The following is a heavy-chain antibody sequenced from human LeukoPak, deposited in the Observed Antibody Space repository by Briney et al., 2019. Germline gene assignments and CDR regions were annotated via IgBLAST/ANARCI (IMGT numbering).Heavy chain of an antibody. D-gene: IGHD6-13*01. CDR2: ISAYNGNT. J-gene: IGHJ4*02. V-gene: IGHV1-18*01. CDR3: ARYNGGFNVSRWSPFDY. CDR1: GYTFTSYG. Sequence: GASVKVSCKASGYTFTSYGISWVRQAPGQGLEWMGWISAYNGNTNYAQKLQGRVTMTTDTSTSTAYMELRSLRSDDTAVYYCARYNGGFNVSRWSPFDYWGQGTLVTVSS.